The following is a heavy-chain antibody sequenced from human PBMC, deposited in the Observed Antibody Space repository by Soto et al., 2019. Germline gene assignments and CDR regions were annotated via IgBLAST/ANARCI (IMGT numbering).Heavy chain of an antibody. V-gene: IGHV4-34*01. CDR2: INHSGST. J-gene: IGHJ4*02. CDR1: GGSFSGYY. Sequence: QVQLQQWGAGLLKPSETLSLTCAVYGGSFSGYYWSWIRQPPGKGLEWIGEINHSGSTNYNPSLKIRVTISVDTSKNQFSLKLSSVTAADTAVYYCARGGDYEVGRNYFDYWGQGTLVTVSS. D-gene: IGHD4-17*01. CDR3: ARGGDYEVGRNYFDY.